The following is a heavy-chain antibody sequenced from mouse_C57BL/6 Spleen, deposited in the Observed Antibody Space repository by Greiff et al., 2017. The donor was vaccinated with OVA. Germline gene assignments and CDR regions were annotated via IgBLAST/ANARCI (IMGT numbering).Heavy chain of an antibody. Sequence: DVKLVESGPELVKPGASVKIPCKASGYTFTDYNMDWVKQSPGKSLEWIGDINPNNGGTIYNQKFKGKATLTVDKSSSTAYMELRSLTSEDTAVYYCAIYGYDLSTGYFDVWGTGTTVTVSS. J-gene: IGHJ1*03. D-gene: IGHD2-2*01. CDR2: INPNNGGT. CDR3: AIYGYDLSTGYFDV. V-gene: IGHV1-18*01. CDR1: GYTFTDYN.